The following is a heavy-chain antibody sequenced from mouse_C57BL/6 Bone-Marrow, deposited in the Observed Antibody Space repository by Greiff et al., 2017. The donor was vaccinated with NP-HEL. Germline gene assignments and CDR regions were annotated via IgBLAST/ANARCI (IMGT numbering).Heavy chain of an antibody. D-gene: IGHD2-2*01. CDR3: ARSPLWLRRNYYAMDY. CDR2: ICYSGST. CDR1: GYSITSDY. Sequence: EVQRVESGPGLAKPSQTLSLTCSVTGYSITSDYWNWIRKFPGNKLEYMGYICYSGSTYYNPSLKSRLSITRDTSKNQYYLQLNSVTTEDTATYYGARSPLWLRRNYYAMDYWGQGTSVTVSS. V-gene: IGHV3-8*01. J-gene: IGHJ4*01.